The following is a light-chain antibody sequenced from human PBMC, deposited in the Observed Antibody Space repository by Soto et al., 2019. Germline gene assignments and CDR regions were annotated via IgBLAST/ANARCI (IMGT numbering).Light chain of an antibody. Sequence: QSVLTQPPSVSGAPGQRVTISCTGSSSNIGAGYDVHWYQQLPGTAPKLLIFGNGNRPSGVPDRFSGSKSDTSASLAITGLQAEDEADYYCQTYDSGLSGLFVFGTGTNVTV. CDR1: SSNIGAGYD. V-gene: IGLV1-40*01. CDR2: GNG. CDR3: QTYDSGLSGLFV. J-gene: IGLJ1*01.